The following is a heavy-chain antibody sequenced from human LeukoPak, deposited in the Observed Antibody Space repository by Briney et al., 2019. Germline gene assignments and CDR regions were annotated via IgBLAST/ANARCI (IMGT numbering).Heavy chain of an antibody. Sequence: PGGSLRLSCAASGFTFSSYGMSWVRQAPGKGLEWVSGIRAGGDNTYYADSVKGRFTISRDNSKNTLYLQMNSLRAEDTAVYYCAKDDYYDTSGYRDWGQGTLVTVSS. J-gene: IGHJ4*02. D-gene: IGHD3-22*01. CDR2: IRAGGDNT. V-gene: IGHV3-23*01. CDR3: AKDDYYDTSGYRD. CDR1: GFTFSSYG.